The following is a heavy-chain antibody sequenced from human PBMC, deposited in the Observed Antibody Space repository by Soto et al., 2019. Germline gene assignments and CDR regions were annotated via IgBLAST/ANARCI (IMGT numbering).Heavy chain of an antibody. CDR1: GFTFSNYA. D-gene: IGHD2-2*01. CDR2: IGGSGSNT. Sequence: EGQLLESGEGLVQPGGPLKLSCAASGFTFSNYAMSWVRQAPGKGLEWVSGIGGSGSNTYYADSVKGRFTISRDNSKNTLYLQMNSLRAEDTAEDYCAGVVREVDSPYGMDVRGQGTTVTVSS. V-gene: IGHV3-23*01. J-gene: IGHJ6*02. CDR3: AGVVREVDSPYGMDV.